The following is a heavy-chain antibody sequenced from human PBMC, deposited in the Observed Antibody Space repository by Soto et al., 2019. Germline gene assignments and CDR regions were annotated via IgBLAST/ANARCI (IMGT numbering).Heavy chain of an antibody. CDR3: ARAVAGISDPFDY. V-gene: IGHV1-69*02. CDR2: IIPILGIA. D-gene: IGHD6-19*01. CDR1: GGTFSSYT. Sequence: GASVKVSCKASGGTFSSYTISWVRQAPGQGLEWMGRIIPILGIANYAQKFQGRVTITADKSTSTAYMELRSLRSDDTAVYYCARAVAGISDPFDYWGQGTLVTVSS. J-gene: IGHJ4*02.